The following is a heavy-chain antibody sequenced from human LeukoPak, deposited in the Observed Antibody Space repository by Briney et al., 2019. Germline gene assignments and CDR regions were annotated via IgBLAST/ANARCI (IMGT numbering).Heavy chain of an antibody. CDR2: IYYSGST. D-gene: IGHD1-26*01. CDR3: ARDGRDYGMDV. CDR1: GGSISSSSYY. J-gene: IGHJ6*02. V-gene: IGHV4-39*07. Sequence: SETLSLTCTVSGGSISSSSYYWGWIRQPPGKGLEWIGSIYYSGSTYYNPSLKSRVTISVDTSKNQFSLKLSSVTAADTAVYYCARDGRDYGMDVWGQGTTVTVSS.